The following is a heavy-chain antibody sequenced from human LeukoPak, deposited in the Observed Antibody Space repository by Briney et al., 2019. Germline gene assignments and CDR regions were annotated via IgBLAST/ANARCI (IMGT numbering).Heavy chain of an antibody. Sequence: PGGSLRLSCAASGFTFSSYAMSWVRRAPGKGLEWVSAIGTSGDSTYYADSVKGRFTISRDNSKNTLYLQMNSLRDEDTAIYYCAMSYYDYVWGSYPNWGQGTLVTVSS. D-gene: IGHD3-16*02. CDR3: AMSYYDYVWGSYPN. J-gene: IGHJ4*02. CDR1: GFTFSSYA. V-gene: IGHV3-23*01. CDR2: IGTSGDST.